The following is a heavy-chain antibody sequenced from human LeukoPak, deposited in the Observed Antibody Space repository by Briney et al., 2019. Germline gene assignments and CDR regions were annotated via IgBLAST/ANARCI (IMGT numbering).Heavy chain of an antibody. CDR2: IYYSGNP. J-gene: IGHJ4*02. D-gene: IGHD4-11*01. Sequence: PSETLSLTCTVSGGSISSSSYYWGGIRQPPGKGLEWNGSIYYSGNPYYNPSLKSRVTISVDTSKSQFSLKLSSVTAADTAVYYCASTTVTTPFDYWGQGTLVTVSS. V-gene: IGHV4-39*01. CDR3: ASTTVTTPFDY. CDR1: GGSISSSSYY.